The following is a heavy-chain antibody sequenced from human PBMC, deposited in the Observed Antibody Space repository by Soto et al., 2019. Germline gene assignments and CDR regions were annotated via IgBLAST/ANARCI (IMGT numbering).Heavy chain of an antibody. J-gene: IGHJ4*02. V-gene: IGHV3-7*03. D-gene: IGHD3-16*01. Sequence: GGSLRLSCAASGFMFSSYKMSWVRQAPGKGLEWVANIRQDGAERSYVDSVKGRFTISRDNGKNTVYLHMNSLRDEDSAVYFCAREHHFSNWVVYWGQGVLVTVSS. CDR2: IRQDGAER. CDR3: AREHHFSNWVVY. CDR1: GFMFSSYK.